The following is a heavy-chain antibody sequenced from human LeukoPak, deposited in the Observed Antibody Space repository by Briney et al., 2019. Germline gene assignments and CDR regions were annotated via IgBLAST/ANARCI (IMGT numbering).Heavy chain of an antibody. CDR3: ARGSDLEGSFDY. CDR1: GFTFSSYG. V-gene: IGHV3-30*03. Sequence: GGSLRLSCAASGFTFSSYGMHWVRQAPGKGLEWVALMSYDGSKKYYVDSVKGRFTISRDNSKNSLYLQMNSLRAEDTALYYCARGSDLEGSFDYWGQGTLVTVSS. D-gene: IGHD5-24*01. CDR2: MSYDGSKK. J-gene: IGHJ4*02.